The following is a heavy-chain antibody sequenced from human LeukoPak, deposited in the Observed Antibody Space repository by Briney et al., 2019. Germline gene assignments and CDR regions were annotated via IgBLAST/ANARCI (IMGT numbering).Heavy chain of an antibody. CDR3: AVPTVQHAVAGPPDY. CDR1: GGTFSSYA. CDR2: IIPIFGTA. V-gene: IGHV1-69*01. J-gene: IGHJ4*02. Sequence: GASVNVSCKASGGTFSSYAISWVRQAPGQGLEWMGGIIPIFGTANYAQKFQGRVTITADESTSTAYMELSSLRSEDTAVYYCAVPTVQHAVAGPPDYWGQGTLVTVSS. D-gene: IGHD6-19*01.